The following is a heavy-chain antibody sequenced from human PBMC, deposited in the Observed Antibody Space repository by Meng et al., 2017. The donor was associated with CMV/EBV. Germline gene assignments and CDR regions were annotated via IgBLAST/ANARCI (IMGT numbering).Heavy chain of an antibody. CDR3: ARVALRHDFWSGYYSSYYFDY. V-gene: IGHV1-2*02. CDR1: YY. J-gene: IGHJ4*02. Sequence: YYMHWVRQAPGQGLGWMGWINPNSGGTNYAQKFQGRVTMTRDTSISTAYMELSRLRSDDTAVYYCARVALRHDFWSGYYSSYYFDYWGQGTLVTVSS. CDR2: INPNSGGT. D-gene: IGHD3-3*01.